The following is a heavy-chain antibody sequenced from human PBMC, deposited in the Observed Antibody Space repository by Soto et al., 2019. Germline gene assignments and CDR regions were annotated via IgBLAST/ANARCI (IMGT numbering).Heavy chain of an antibody. CDR1: GFTFSSYW. CDR3: AIRHSGYDYDAFDI. V-gene: IGHV3-74*01. J-gene: IGHJ3*02. CDR2: INSDGSST. D-gene: IGHD5-12*01. Sequence: GGSLRLSCAASGFTFSSYWMHWVRQAPGKGLVWVSRINSDGSSTSYADSVKGRFTISRDNAKNTLYLQMNSLRAEDTAVYYCAIRHSGYDYDAFDIWGQGTMVTVSS.